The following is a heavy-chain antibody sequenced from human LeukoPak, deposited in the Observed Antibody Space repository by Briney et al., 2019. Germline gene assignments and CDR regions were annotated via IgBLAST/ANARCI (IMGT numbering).Heavy chain of an antibody. CDR2: INSDGSST. CDR3: ARVVTTPYYYYGMDV. D-gene: IGHD1-1*01. V-gene: IGHV3-74*01. J-gene: IGHJ6*02. Sequence: GGSLRLSCAASGFTLSSYWMHWVRQAPGKGLVWVSRINSDGSSTSYADSVKGRFTISRDNAKNTLYLQMNSLRAEDTAVYYCARVVTTPYYYYGMDVWGQGTTVTVSS. CDR1: GFTLSSYW.